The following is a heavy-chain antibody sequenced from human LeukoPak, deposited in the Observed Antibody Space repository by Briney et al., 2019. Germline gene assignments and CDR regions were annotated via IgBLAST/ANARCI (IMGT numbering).Heavy chain of an antibody. CDR3: ARGHFVAANYYYYYYYMDV. D-gene: IGHD6-13*01. CDR1: GGSFSGYY. J-gene: IGHJ6*03. V-gene: IGHV4-34*01. CDR2: INHSGST. Sequence: SETLSLTCAVYGGSFSGYYWSWIRQPPGKGLEWIGEINHSGSTNYNPSLKSRVTISVDTSKNQFSLKLSSVTAADTAVYYCARGHFVAANYYYYYYYMDVWGKGTTVTVSS.